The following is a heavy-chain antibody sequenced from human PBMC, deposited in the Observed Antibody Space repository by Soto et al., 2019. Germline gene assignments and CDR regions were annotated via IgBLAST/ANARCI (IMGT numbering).Heavy chain of an antibody. D-gene: IGHD1-26*01. CDR1: RYIFANYW. J-gene: IGHJ4*02. Sequence: HGESLKISCSASRYIFANYWIGWVRQMPGKGLEWMGIIYGVDSNTKYSPSFQGQVTISADKSIFTAYLQWRSLKASDTAIYYCASLSRLGPQSAFDYWGRGTLVTVSS. V-gene: IGHV5-51*01. CDR2: IYGVDSNT. CDR3: ASLSRLGPQSAFDY.